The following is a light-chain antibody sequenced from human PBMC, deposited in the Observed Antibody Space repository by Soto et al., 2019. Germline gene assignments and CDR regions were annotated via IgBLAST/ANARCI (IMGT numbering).Light chain of an antibody. CDR1: QDISNY. Sequence: DIQMTQSPSSLSASVGDRVTITCQASQDISNYLNLYQHKPGKAPKILIYDASTLETGVPSRFSGSGSGTDFTFTISSLQPEDIATYYCLQFHNLPTFGGGTKVDIK. J-gene: IGKJ4*01. CDR2: DAS. V-gene: IGKV1-33*01. CDR3: LQFHNLPT.